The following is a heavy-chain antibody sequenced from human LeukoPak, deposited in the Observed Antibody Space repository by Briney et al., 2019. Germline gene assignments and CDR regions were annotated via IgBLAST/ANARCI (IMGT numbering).Heavy chain of an antibody. J-gene: IGHJ4*02. CDR1: GYTFTGYY. Sequence: ASVKVSCKASGYTFTGYYMHWVRQAPGQGLEWMGWINAADGNTKYSQNFQGRVTISRDSSASTAYMELTSLTSEDTAVYYCAVGAFDYWGQGTLVTVSS. D-gene: IGHD4-17*01. CDR3: AVGAFDY. CDR2: INAADGNT. V-gene: IGHV1-3*01.